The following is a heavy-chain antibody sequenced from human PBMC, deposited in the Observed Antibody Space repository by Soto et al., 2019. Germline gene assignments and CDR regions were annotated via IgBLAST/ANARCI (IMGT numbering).Heavy chain of an antibody. V-gene: IGHV5-51*01. D-gene: IGHD1-26*01. J-gene: IGHJ6*02. Sequence: PGESLKISLKGSGYSFTIYWIGLVRQMPGKVLEWMGIIYPGDSDARYSPSFQGQVTISADKSISTAYLQCSSLKASDTDMYYCARLGNGMDVWGQGTTVTVSS. CDR2: IYPGDSDA. CDR1: GYSFTIYW. CDR3: ARLGNGMDV.